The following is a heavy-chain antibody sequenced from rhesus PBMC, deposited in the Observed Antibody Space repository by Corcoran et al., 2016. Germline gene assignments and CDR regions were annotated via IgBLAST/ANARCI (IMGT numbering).Heavy chain of an antibody. CDR2: IRGNSGST. CDR3: ARADWYCSGWAY. Sequence: QVQLQESGPGLVKPSETLSLTCAVSGGSFSGPYWGWIRQPPGKGREWIGYIRGNSGSTDYNPSLKSRVTISTDTSKNQFSLKLSSVTAADTAVYYCARADWYCSGWAYWGQGVLVTVSS. V-gene: IGHV4-165*01. D-gene: IGHD6-31*01. CDR1: GGSFSGPY. J-gene: IGHJ4*01.